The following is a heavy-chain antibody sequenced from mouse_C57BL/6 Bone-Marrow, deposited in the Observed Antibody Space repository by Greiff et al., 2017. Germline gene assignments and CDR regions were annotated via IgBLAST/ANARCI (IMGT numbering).Heavy chain of an antibody. CDR3: TTIYYDYDWFAY. CDR2: IDPENGDT. V-gene: IGHV14-4*01. CDR1: GFNIKDYY. J-gene: IGHJ3*01. D-gene: IGHD2-4*01. Sequence: VQLQQSGAELVKPGASVKLSCTASGFNIKDYYIHWVKQRTEQGLEWIGWIDPENGDTEYASKFQGKATITADTSSNTAYLQLSSLTSEDTAVYYCTTIYYDYDWFAYWGQGTLVTVSA.